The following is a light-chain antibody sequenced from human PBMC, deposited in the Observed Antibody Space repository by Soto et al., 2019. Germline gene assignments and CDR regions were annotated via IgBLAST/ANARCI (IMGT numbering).Light chain of an antibody. Sequence: EIVLTQSPDTLSLSQGESATLSCRASKSLSRSYIAWYQQKPGQAPRLLIYGASSRATGISDRFSGSGSGTDFTLTISSLEPEDFAVYYCQQYGSSPSTFGQGTKVDIK. J-gene: IGKJ1*01. CDR3: QQYGSSPST. V-gene: IGKV3-20*01. CDR2: GAS. CDR1: KSLSRSY.